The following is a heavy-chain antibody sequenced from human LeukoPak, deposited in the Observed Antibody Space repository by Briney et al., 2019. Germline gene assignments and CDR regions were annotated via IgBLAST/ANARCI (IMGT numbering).Heavy chain of an antibody. CDR3: ARRTKLGNIDY. CDR1: GFTFSNYG. Sequence: GVSLRLSCAASGFTFSNYGVHWVRQAPGKGLEWVAVISYDGSNKYYADSVKGRFTISRDNSKNTLYLQMNSLRAEDTAVYYCARRTKLGNIDYWGQGTLVTVSS. CDR2: ISYDGSNK. J-gene: IGHJ4*02. D-gene: IGHD1-7*01. V-gene: IGHV3-30*03.